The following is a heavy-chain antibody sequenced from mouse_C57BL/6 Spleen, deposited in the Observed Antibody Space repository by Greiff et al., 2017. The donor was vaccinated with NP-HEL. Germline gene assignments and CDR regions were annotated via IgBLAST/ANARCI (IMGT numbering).Heavy chain of an antibody. D-gene: IGHD2-1*01. CDR2: ISSGSSTI. CDR3: ARGDGKAWFAY. J-gene: IGHJ3*01. V-gene: IGHV5-17*01. Sequence: EVQLQESGGGLVKPGGSLKLSCAASGFTFSDYGMHWVRQAPEQGLEWVAYISSGSSTIYYADTVKGRFTISRDNAKNTLFLQMTSLRSEDTALFYCARGDGKAWFAYWSQGTLVTVSA. CDR1: GFTFSDYG.